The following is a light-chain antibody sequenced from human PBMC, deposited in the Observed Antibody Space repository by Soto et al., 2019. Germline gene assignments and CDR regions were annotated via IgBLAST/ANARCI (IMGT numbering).Light chain of an antibody. CDR1: QSVSSY. V-gene: IGKV3-11*01. J-gene: IGKJ1*01. CDR2: DAS. Sequence: EIVLTQSPATLSLSPWERATLSCRASQSVSSYLAWYQPKPVQXPMLLIYDASPSATGIPARFSGSGSGTDFTLTITSLEPEDFALYYCQHYNNWPQTFGQGTKVDIK. CDR3: QHYNNWPQT.